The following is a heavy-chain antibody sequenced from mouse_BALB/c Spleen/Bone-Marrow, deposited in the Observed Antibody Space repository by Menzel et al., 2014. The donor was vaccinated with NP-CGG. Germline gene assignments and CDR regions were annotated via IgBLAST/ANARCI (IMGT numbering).Heavy chain of an antibody. CDR1: GFNIKDTY. J-gene: IGHJ2*02. CDR3: ARYRQGTYFDF. Sequence: VQLQQSGAELVKPGASVKLSCTASGFNIKDTYMHWVKQRPEQGLEWIARIDPANGNAKYDPKFQGKATITADTSSNTAYLQLSSLTSEDTAVYYCARYRQGTYFDFWGQGTSLTVSS. CDR2: IDPANGNA. D-gene: IGHD2-14*01. V-gene: IGHV14-3*02.